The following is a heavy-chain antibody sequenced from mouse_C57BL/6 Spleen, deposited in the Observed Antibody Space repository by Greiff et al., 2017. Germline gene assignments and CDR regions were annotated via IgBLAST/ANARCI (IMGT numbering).Heavy chain of an antibody. V-gene: IGHV1-72*01. J-gene: IGHJ4*01. CDR1: GYTFTSYW. Sequence: QVQLQQPGAGLVKPGASVKLSCTASGYTFTSYWMHWVKQRPGRGLEWIGRIGPDSGDTKDNEKFKSKVTLTVDKPSITAYLQLSSLTSEDCAVCDSARSDDYYLYALDDWGQGTTVTVSS. CDR3: ARSDDYYLYALDD. D-gene: IGHD2-3*01. CDR2: IGPDSGDT.